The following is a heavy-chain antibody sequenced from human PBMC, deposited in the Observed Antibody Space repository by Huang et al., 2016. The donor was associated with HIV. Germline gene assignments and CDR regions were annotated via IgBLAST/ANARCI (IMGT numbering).Heavy chain of an antibody. Sequence: QVQLQESGPGLVKPSQTLSLTCSVSGGSISSGNYYWSWIRQPAGKGVEWIGHIYTSGTTIYNSSLKSRVTISVSTSKNQFSLKLSSVTAADTAVYYCARLTGYSTFDIWGHGTVVTVSS. D-gene: IGHD3-9*01. V-gene: IGHV4-61*09. J-gene: IGHJ3*02. CDR1: GGSISSGNYY. CDR2: IYTSGTT. CDR3: ARLTGYSTFDI.